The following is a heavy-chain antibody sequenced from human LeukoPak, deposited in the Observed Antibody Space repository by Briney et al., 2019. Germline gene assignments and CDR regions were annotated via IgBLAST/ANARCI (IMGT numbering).Heavy chain of an antibody. V-gene: IGHV4-34*01. CDR1: GGSFSGYY. Sequence: SETLSLTCAVYGGSFSGYYWSWIRQPPGKGLEWIGEINHSGSTNYNPSLKSRVTISVDTSKNQFSLKLSSVTAADTAVYYCARAGYCSSTSCPGVEWFDPWGQGTLVTVSS. J-gene: IGHJ5*02. CDR2: INHSGST. CDR3: ARAGYCSSTSCPGVEWFDP. D-gene: IGHD2-2*03.